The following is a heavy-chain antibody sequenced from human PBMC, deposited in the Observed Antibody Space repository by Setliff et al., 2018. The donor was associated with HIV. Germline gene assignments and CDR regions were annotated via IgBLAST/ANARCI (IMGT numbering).Heavy chain of an antibody. Sequence: SETLSLTCNVSGGSIRSNSDHWGWIRQTPGKGLEWIGSISYSGNTYYHPSLQSRVTISLDMSKDQFSLKVKSVTAADTAIYYCARDPHYFDRSGYYSYFYFDYWGQGMLVTVSS. V-gene: IGHV4-39*07. J-gene: IGHJ4*02. CDR3: ARDPHYFDRSGYYSYFYFDY. CDR2: ISYSGNT. D-gene: IGHD3-22*01. CDR1: GGSIRSNSDH.